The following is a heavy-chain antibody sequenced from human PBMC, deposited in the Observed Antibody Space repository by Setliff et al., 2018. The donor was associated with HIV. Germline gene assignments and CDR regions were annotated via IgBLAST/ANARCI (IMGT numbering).Heavy chain of an antibody. CDR3: ARDWLAEGYSKKFAFDI. CDR1: GLTFSSYS. D-gene: IGHD4-4*01. V-gene: IGHV3-48*01. CDR2: ISSSSSTV. J-gene: IGHJ3*02. Sequence: GSLRLSCAASGLTFSSYSLNWVRQAPGKGLEWVSYISSSSSTVFYADSVKGRFTISRDDAKNTLFLQMNSLRAEDTAVYYCARDWLAEGYSKKFAFDIWGQGTMVTVSS.